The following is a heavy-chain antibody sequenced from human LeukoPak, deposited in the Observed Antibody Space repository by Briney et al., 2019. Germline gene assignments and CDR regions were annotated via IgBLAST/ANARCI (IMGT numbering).Heavy chain of an antibody. Sequence: GGSLRLSCAASGFTFSSYALSWVRQAPGKGLEWVSGINWNGGSTGYADSVKGRFTISRDNAKNSLYLQMNSLRAEDTALYYCARGYSGAFDIWGQGTMVTVSS. CDR2: INWNGGST. V-gene: IGHV3-20*04. D-gene: IGHD2-15*01. CDR1: GFTFSSYA. CDR3: ARGYSGAFDI. J-gene: IGHJ3*02.